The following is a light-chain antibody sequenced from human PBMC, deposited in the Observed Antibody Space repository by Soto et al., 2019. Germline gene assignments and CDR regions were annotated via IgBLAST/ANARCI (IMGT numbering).Light chain of an antibody. CDR2: AAS. V-gene: IGKV1-39*01. CDR3: QQYYSYPPWT. CDR1: QSISSY. Sequence: DIQMTQSPSSLSASVGDRVTITCRASQSISSYLNWYQQKPGKAPKLLIYAASSLQSGVPSRFRGSGSGTDFTRTISCLQSEDFASYCCQQYYSYPPWTLGAGSTVDI. J-gene: IGKJ1*01.